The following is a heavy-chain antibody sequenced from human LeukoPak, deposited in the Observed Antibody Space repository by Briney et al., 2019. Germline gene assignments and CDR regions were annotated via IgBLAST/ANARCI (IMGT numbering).Heavy chain of an antibody. CDR1: GFTFSSYA. V-gene: IGHV3-23*01. CDR2: ISGSGYNS. J-gene: IGHJ3*02. D-gene: IGHD3-3*01. Sequence: PGGSLRLSCAASGFTFSSYAMTWVRQAPGKGLEWVSAISGSGYNSYYADSVKGRFTISRDNSKNTLFLQMNSVRGEDTAIYYCAKWMVRRDFWSGAFDIWGQGTMVTV. CDR3: AKWMVRRDFWSGAFDI.